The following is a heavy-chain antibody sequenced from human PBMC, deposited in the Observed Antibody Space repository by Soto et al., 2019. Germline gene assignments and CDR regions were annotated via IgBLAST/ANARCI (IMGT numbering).Heavy chain of an antibody. CDR3: ARVSPISKSSSPSLAISYYYYMDV. J-gene: IGHJ6*03. CDR2: IYYSGST. D-gene: IGHD6-6*01. V-gene: IGHV4-59*01. Sequence: SETLSLTCTVSGGSISSYYWSWIRQPPGKGLEWIGYIYYSGSTNYNPSLKSRVTISVDTSKNQFSLKLSSVTAADTAVYYCARVSPISKSSSPSLAISYYYYMDVWGKGTTVTVSS. CDR1: GGSISSYY.